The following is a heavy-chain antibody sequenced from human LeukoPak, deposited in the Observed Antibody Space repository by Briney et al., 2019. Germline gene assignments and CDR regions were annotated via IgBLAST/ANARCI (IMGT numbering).Heavy chain of an antibody. J-gene: IGHJ6*03. V-gene: IGHV1-8*01. CDR3: ARGRYFDWYTYYYYYYMDV. D-gene: IGHD3-9*01. Sequence: GASVKVSFKASGYTFTSYDINWVRQATGQGLEWMGWMNPNSGNTGYAQKFQGRVTMTRNTSISTAYMELSSLRSEDTAVYYCARGRYFDWYTYYYYYYMDVWGKGTTVTISS. CDR2: MNPNSGNT. CDR1: GYTFTSYD.